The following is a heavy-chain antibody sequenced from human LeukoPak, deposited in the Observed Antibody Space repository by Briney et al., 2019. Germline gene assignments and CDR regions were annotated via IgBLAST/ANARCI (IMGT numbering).Heavy chain of an antibody. V-gene: IGHV4-39*07. CDR2: IYYSGST. CDR3: ARVQSRLSWFDP. J-gene: IGHJ5*02. CDR1: GGSISGTSYY. Sequence: PSETLSLTCTVSGGSISGTSYYWGWIRQPPGKGLEWIGSIYYSGSTYYNPSLKSRVTISVGTSKNQFSLKLSSVTAADTAVYYCARVQSRLSWFDPWGQGTLVTVSS.